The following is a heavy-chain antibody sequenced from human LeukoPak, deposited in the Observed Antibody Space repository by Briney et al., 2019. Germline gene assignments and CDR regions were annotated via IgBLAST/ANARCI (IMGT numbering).Heavy chain of an antibody. V-gene: IGHV3-66*01. J-gene: IGHJ6*02. CDR1: GLTVSSNY. D-gene: IGHD6-13*01. CDR3: ARDVKAAAGTGQPRHSTRYYYYGMDV. Sequence: PGGSLRLSCAASGLTVSSNYMSGVGQAAGKGLEWVSVIYSGGSTYYAESVKGRFTIYRDNSKNTLYLQMNNVKAEDTDVYYCARDVKAAAGTGQPRHSTRYYYYGMDVWGQGTTVTVSS. CDR2: IYSGGST.